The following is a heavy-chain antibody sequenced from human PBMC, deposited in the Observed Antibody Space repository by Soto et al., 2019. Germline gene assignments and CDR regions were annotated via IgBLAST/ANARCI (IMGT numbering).Heavy chain of an antibody. CDR1: GFTFSNYA. CDR3: AKDRTTFGVINQYFFDS. D-gene: IGHD3-3*01. J-gene: IGHJ4*02. CDR2: ISSSGRQT. Sequence: EVQLLESGGTLVQLGGSLRLSCAASGFTFSNYAMSWVRQAPGKGLEWVSAISSSGRQTYYADSVRGRFTIHRDNSKNALYLQMSSLRAGDTAVYYCAKDRTTFGVINQYFFDSWGQGTLVAVSS. V-gene: IGHV3-23*01.